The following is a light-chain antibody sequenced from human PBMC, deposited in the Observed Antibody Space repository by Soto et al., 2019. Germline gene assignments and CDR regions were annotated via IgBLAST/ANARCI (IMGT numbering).Light chain of an antibody. V-gene: IGKV1-5*03. CDR1: QSLNNY. Sequence: DIQMTQSPSSLSASVGDRVTITCRASQSLNNYLAWYQQRPGKAPKLLIYKASSLESGVPSRFSGSGSGTEFTLTISSLQPDDFATYYCQQYKTYSGTFGQGTKVDIK. CDR2: KAS. CDR3: QQYKTYSGT. J-gene: IGKJ1*01.